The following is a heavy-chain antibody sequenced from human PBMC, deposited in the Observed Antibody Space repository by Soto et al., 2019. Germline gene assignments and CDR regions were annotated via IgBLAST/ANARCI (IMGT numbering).Heavy chain of an antibody. D-gene: IGHD3-22*01. CDR3: AKVVVSSGFAYYFDY. Sequence: GGSLRLSCAASGFTFSSYAMSWVRQAPGKGLEWVSAISGSGGSTYYADSVKGRFPISRDNSKNTMYLQMNSLRAEDTAVYYCAKVVVSSGFAYYFDYWGQGTLVTVSS. V-gene: IGHV3-23*01. CDR2: ISGSGGST. J-gene: IGHJ4*02. CDR1: GFTFSSYA.